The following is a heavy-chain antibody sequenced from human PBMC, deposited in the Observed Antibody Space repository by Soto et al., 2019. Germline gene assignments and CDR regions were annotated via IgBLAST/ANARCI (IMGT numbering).Heavy chain of an antibody. CDR2: IYPGDSDT. CDR3: ARRGHYYGSGGDYYYYGTDV. Sequence: GESLKISCKGSGYSFTSYWIGWVRQMPGKGLEWMGIIYPGDSDTRYSPSFQGQVTISADKSISTAYLQWSSLKASDTAMYYCARRGHYYGSGGDYYYYGTDVWGQGTTVTVSS. CDR1: GYSFTSYW. J-gene: IGHJ6*02. D-gene: IGHD3-10*01. V-gene: IGHV5-51*01.